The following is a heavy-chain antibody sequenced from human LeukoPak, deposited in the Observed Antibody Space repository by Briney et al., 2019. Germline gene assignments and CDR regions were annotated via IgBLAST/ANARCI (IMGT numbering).Heavy chain of an antibody. CDR2: IYSGGST. D-gene: IGHD1-26*01. V-gene: IGHV3-66*02. Sequence: GXSLRLSCAASGFIVSSNYMNWVRQAPGKGREWVSVIYSGGSTYYADSVKGRFTICRDNSKNTLYLQMNSLRAEDAAVYYCARSWDARLNFDYWGQGTLVTVSS. CDR1: GFIVSSNY. J-gene: IGHJ4*02. CDR3: ARSWDARLNFDY.